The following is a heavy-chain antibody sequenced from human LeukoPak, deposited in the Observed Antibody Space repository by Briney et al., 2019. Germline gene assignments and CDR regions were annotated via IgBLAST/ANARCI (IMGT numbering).Heavy chain of an antibody. CDR3: ARAPTPGYCISTSCPPLGMDV. Sequence: GGSLRLSCAASGFTFSSYEMNWVRQAPGKGLEWVSYISSSGSTIYYADSVKGRFTISRDNAKNSLYLQMNSLRAEDTAVYYCARAPTPGYCISTSCPPLGMDVWGKGTTVTVSS. J-gene: IGHJ6*04. D-gene: IGHD2-2*01. CDR2: ISSSGSTI. V-gene: IGHV3-48*03. CDR1: GFTFSSYE.